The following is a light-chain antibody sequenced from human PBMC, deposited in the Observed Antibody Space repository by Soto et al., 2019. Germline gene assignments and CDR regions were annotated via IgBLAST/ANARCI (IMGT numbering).Light chain of an antibody. CDR1: KLGDKY. CDR3: QAWDSSTYV. V-gene: IGLV3-1*01. J-gene: IGLJ1*01. Sequence: SYELTQPPSVSVSPGQTASITCSGDKLGDKYASWYQQKPGQSPVLVIYQNTKRPSGIPERFSGSNSENTATLTISGTQAMDEADYYCQAWDSSTYVFGTGTKVTVL. CDR2: QNT.